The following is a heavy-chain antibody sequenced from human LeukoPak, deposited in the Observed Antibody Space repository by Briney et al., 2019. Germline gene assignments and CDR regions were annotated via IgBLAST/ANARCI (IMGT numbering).Heavy chain of an antibody. Sequence: GGSLRLSCAASGFTFSSYWMNWVRHAPGKGRVWVSRINGDGSSTNYADSVKGRFTISREKGKNTLYLQLNSLRAEDTAIYYCARSQGPYDYWGQGTLVTVSS. CDR2: INGDGSST. CDR1: GFTFSSYW. CDR3: ARSQGPYDY. V-gene: IGHV3-74*01. J-gene: IGHJ4*02.